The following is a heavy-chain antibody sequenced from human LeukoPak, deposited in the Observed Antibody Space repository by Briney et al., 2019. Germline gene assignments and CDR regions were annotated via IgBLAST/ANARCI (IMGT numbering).Heavy chain of an antibody. Sequence: GGSLRLSCAASGFTFSRYWMSWVRQAPGKGVGWVANIKQDGSEKYYADSVNDRFTISRDNAKNSMYLQMNSLRAEDTAVYYCARETMGADIVVVPTPFDAFDLWGQGTMVTVSS. CDR2: IKQDGSEK. J-gene: IGHJ3*01. D-gene: IGHD2-2*01. V-gene: IGHV3-7*01. CDR3: ARETMGADIVVVPTPFDAFDL. CDR1: GFTFSRYW.